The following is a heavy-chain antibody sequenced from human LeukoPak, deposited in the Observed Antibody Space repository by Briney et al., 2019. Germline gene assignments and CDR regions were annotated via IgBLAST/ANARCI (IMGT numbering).Heavy chain of an antibody. J-gene: IGHJ4*02. CDR1: GFTFSSYG. CDR3: ARGLRENLLWFGELSHSDY. CDR2: ISDSGGST. Sequence: PGGTLRLSCAASGFTFSSYGMSWVRQAPGKGLEWVSAISDSGGSTYYADSVKGRFTISRDNSKNTLYLQMNSLRAEDTAVYYCARGLRENLLWFGELSHSDYWGQGTLVTVSS. D-gene: IGHD3-10*01. V-gene: IGHV3-23*01.